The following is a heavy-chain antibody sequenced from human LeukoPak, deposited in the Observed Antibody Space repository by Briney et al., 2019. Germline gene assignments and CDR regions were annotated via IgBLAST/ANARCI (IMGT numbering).Heavy chain of an antibody. CDR1: GITFSSYA. CDR3: ARNRYSGYDFDY. J-gene: IGHJ4*02. D-gene: IGHD5-12*01. Sequence: GGSLRLSCAASGITFSSYAMSWVRQAPGKGLEWVSAISGSGASTYYSDSVKGRFTISRDNSKNTLYLQMNSLRAEDTAVYYCARNRYSGYDFDYWGQGTLVTVSS. V-gene: IGHV3-23*01. CDR2: ISGSGAST.